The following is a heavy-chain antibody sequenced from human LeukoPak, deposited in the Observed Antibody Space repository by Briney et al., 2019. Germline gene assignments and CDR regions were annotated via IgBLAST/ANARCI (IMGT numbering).Heavy chain of an antibody. CDR1: GYTFTSYY. V-gene: IGHV1-46*01. CDR2: INPSGGST. CDR3: ARTVGDYYYYYGMDV. J-gene: IGHJ6*02. D-gene: IGHD4-23*01. Sequence: ASVKVSCKASGYTFTSYYMHWVRQAPGQGLEWMGIINPSGGSTSCAQKFQGRVTMTRDTSTSTVYMELSSLRSEDTAVYYCARTVGDYYYYYGMDVWGQGTTVTVSS.